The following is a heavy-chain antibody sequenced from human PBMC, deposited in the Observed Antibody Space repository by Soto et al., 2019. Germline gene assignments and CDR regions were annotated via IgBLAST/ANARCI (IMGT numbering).Heavy chain of an antibody. Sequence: ASVKVSCKASGYTFTSYYMHWVRQAPGQGLEWMGIINPSGGSTSYAQKFQGRVTMTRDTSTSTVYMELSSLRSEDTAVYYCARPGIFGVVPKGSPYYYYGMDVWGQGATVTVSS. D-gene: IGHD3-3*01. J-gene: IGHJ6*02. CDR3: ARPGIFGVVPKGSPYYYYGMDV. CDR1: GYTFTSYY. V-gene: IGHV1-46*01. CDR2: INPSGGST.